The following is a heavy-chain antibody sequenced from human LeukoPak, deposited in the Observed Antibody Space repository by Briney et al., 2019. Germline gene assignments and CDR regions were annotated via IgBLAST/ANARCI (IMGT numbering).Heavy chain of an antibody. Sequence: GGSLRLSCAASGFTFSHYGMHWVRQAPGKGLEWMAGIWEDGTDIYYADSVKGRFTISRDNSIHTLFLQMNSLRAEDTAVYYCARAGFQSGWYESWGQGTLVTVS. CDR2: IWEDGTDI. D-gene: IGHD3-3*01. CDR3: ARAGFQSGWYES. V-gene: IGHV3-33*08. J-gene: IGHJ5*01. CDR1: GFTFSHYG.